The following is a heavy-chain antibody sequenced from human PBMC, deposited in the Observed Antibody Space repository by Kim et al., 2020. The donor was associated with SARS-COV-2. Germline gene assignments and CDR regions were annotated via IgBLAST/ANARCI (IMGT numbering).Heavy chain of an antibody. J-gene: IGHJ5*02. CDR1: DGSINSYY. CDR3: ARDSFSGEYCRGGTCYHNWFDP. D-gene: IGHD2-15*01. CDR2: IYYSGTT. V-gene: IGHV4-59*01. Sequence: SETLSLTCTVSDGSINSYYWSWIRQPPGKGLEWIGYIYYSGTTNYSPSLKSRVTISVDTSKNQFSLKLSSVTAADTAVYYCARDSFSGEYCRGGTCYHNWFDPWGQGTLVTVSS.